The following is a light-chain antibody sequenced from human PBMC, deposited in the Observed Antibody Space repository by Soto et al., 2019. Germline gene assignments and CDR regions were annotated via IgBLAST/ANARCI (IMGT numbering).Light chain of an antibody. V-gene: IGLV2-14*03. Sequence: QSVLTQPASVCGSPGQSITSSCTGTSSDVGAYNFVSWYQQHPGKVPKLMIFDVSSRPSGVSDRFSGSKSGNTASLTISGLQAEDEGDYYCSSYTSSSTHVFGSGTKLPVL. CDR1: SSDVGAYNF. CDR2: DVS. CDR3: SSYTSSSTHV. J-gene: IGLJ1*01.